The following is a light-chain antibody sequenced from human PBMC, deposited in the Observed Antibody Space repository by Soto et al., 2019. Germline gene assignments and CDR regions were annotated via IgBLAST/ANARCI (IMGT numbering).Light chain of an antibody. Sequence: DIQMTQSPSSLSASVGDRVTITCQASQDIRDSLNWYQQKPGKAPKLLIYDESHLETGVPSRFSGSGSGTDFTLTISSLQPEDVATYYCQQYDSLPLTFAGGTKVEI. V-gene: IGKV1-33*01. CDR2: DES. CDR1: QDIRDS. CDR3: QQYDSLPLT. J-gene: IGKJ4*01.